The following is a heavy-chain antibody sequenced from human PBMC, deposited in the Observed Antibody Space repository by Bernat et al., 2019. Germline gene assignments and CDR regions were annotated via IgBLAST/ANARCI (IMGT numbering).Heavy chain of an antibody. CDR3: ARDRGSRIVGATTLYYYYGMDV. J-gene: IGHJ6*02. D-gene: IGHD1-26*01. Sequence: QVQLVESGGGVVQPGRSLRLSCAASGFTFSSYAMHWVRQAPGKGLEWVAVISYDGSNKYYADSVKGRFTISRDNSKNTLYLQMNSLRAEDTAVYYCARDRGSRIVGATTLYYYYGMDVWGQGTTVTVSS. CDR1: GFTFSSYA. V-gene: IGHV3-30-3*01. CDR2: ISYDGSNK.